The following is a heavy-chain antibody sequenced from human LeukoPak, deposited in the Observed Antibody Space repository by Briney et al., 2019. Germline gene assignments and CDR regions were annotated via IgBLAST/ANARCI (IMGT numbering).Heavy chain of an antibody. J-gene: IGHJ4*02. CDR2: IRYDGSNK. CDR1: GFTFSSYW. Sequence: GGSLRLSCAASGFTFSSYWMHWVRQAPGKGLEWVAFIRYDGSNKYYADSVKGRFTISRDNSKNTLYLQMNSLRAEDTAVYYCAKDWYCSSTSCFIFDYWGQGTLVTVSS. CDR3: AKDWYCSSTSCFIFDY. D-gene: IGHD2-2*01. V-gene: IGHV3-30*02.